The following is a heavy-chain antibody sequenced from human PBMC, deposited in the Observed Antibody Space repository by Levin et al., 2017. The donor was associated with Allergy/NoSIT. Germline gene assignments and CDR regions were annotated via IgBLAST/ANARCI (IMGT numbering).Heavy chain of an antibody. Sequence: SETLSLTCAVSGGSISSSNWWSWVRQPPGRGLEWIGEIYHSGSTNYNPSLKSRVTISVDKSKNQFSLKLSSVTAADTAVYYCAQGRGLLWFGELSWYWGQGTLVTVSS. D-gene: IGHD3-10*01. CDR1: GGSISSSNW. CDR3: AQGRGLLWFGELSWY. CDR2: IYHSGST. J-gene: IGHJ4*02. V-gene: IGHV4-4*02.